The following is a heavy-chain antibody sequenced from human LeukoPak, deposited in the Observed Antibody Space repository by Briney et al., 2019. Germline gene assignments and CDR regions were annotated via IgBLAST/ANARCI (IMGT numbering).Heavy chain of an antibody. CDR1: GFTFSSYA. CDR2: ISGSGGST. J-gene: IGHJ3*02. Sequence: GGSLRLSCAASGFTFSSYAMSWVRQAPGKGLEWVSAISGSGGSTYYADSVKGRFTISRDNSKNTLYPQMNSLRAEDTAVYYCAGGITMIVVVITGHAFDIWGQGTMVTVSS. D-gene: IGHD3-22*01. V-gene: IGHV3-23*01. CDR3: AGGITMIVVVITGHAFDI.